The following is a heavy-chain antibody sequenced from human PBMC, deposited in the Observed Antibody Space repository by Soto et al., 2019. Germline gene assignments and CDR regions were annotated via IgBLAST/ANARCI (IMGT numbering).Heavy chain of an antibody. D-gene: IGHD3-9*01. CDR3: ATGANKDTCGYDILSGYYPSYSYYYGMDV. V-gene: IGHV6-1*01. Sequence: SQTLSLTCAISGDSVSSNSAAWNWIRQSPSRGLEWLGRTYYRSKWYNDYAVSVKSRITINPDTSKNQFSLQLNSVTPEDTAVYYCATGANKDTCGYDILSGYYPSYSYYYGMDVWGKGTTVTVSS. CDR2: TYYRSKWYN. J-gene: IGHJ6*04. CDR1: GDSVSSNSAA.